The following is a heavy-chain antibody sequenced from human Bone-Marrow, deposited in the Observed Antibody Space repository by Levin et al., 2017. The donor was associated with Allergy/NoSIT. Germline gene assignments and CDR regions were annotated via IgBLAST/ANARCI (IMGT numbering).Heavy chain of an antibody. Sequence: GESLKISCAASGLSFSNYDMNWVRQAPGKGLEWVSSISGGSSRRYYADSVKGRFTISRDNAKNSLYLQMNSLRVEDTAVYYCASWAMFYYDGSDFDYFYYGMDVWGQGTTVTVSS. CDR3: ASWAMFYYDGSDFDYFYYGMDV. CDR2: ISGGSSRR. CDR1: GLSFSNYD. D-gene: IGHD3-16*01. J-gene: IGHJ6*02. V-gene: IGHV3-21*06.